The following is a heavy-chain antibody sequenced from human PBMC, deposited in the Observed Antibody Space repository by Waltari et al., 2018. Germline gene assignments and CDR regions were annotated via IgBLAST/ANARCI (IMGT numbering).Heavy chain of an antibody. CDR1: GGSIGSSNNY. Sequence: QLQLQESGPGLVKPSETLSLTCTVSGGSIGSSNNYWGWLRQPPGKGLEWIGSIYYSGNTYYNPSLKSRVTISVDTSKNQFSLRLSSATAADTAVYYCARSGTYRGYFDYWGQGTLVTASS. D-gene: IGHD1-26*01. CDR3: ARSGTYRGYFDY. CDR2: IYYSGNT. V-gene: IGHV4-39*01. J-gene: IGHJ4*02.